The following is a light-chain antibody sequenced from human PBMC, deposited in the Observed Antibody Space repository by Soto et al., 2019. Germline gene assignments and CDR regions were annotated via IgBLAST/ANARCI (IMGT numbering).Light chain of an antibody. V-gene: IGKV1-39*01. CDR1: HNIDSY. J-gene: IGKJ4*01. CDR3: QQSFTTPLT. CDR2: TAS. Sequence: DTQVSQSPSSLSACVGDRVTITCRASHNIDSYLNWYQQRPGKGPKLLIYTASRLHSGVPSRFSGSGSGTDFTLTISSLQPEDFATYYCQQSFTTPLTFGGGTKVEIK.